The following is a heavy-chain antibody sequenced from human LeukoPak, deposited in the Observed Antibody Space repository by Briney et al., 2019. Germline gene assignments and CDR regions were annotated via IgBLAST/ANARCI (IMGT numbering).Heavy chain of an antibody. CDR2: ISSSSSTI. D-gene: IGHD6-13*01. CDR3: AKDSSSWYGWFDP. CDR1: GFTFSDYT. J-gene: IGHJ5*02. V-gene: IGHV3-48*01. Sequence: PGGSLRLSCVASGFTFSDYTMKWVRQAPGKGLEWISHISSSSSTIYYADSVKGRFSISRDNDKRSLYLQMNSLRAEDTAVYYCAKDSSSWYGWFDPWGQGTLVTVSS.